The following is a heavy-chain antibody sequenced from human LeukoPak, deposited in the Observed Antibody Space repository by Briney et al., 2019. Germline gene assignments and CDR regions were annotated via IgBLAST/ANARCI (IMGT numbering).Heavy chain of an antibody. CDR1: GFPFSSYW. V-gene: IGHV3-7*03. J-gene: IGHJ3*02. D-gene: IGHD1-1*01. Sequence: GGSLTLLCAACGFPFSSYWMRWVRQAPGKGLEGVAYIKQGGSEKLHVDSVKGRFTISRDNEKNSVNLQMQSLRGEHTALLYCARDGVPPGAFDIWGEGTMVTVSS. CDR2: IKQGGSEK. CDR3: ARDGVPPGAFDI.